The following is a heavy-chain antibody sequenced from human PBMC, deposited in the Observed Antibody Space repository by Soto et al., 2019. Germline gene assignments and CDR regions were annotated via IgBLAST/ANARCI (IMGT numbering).Heavy chain of an antibody. CDR2: IYHSGST. V-gene: IGHV4-30-2*01. D-gene: IGHD6-19*01. Sequence: SETLPLTCAVSGGSISSGGYSWSWNRQPPGKGLEWIGYIYHSGSTYYNPSLKSRVTISVDRSKNQFSLKLSSVTAADTAVYYCARAGGLGAVAVDYWGQGTLVTVSS. CDR1: GGSISSGGYS. J-gene: IGHJ4*02. CDR3: ARAGGLGAVAVDY.